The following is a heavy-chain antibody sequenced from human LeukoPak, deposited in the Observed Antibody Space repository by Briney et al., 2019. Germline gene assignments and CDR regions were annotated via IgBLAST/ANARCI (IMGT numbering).Heavy chain of an antibody. CDR3: ARGRAFGGVIGAFDI. Sequence: GGSLRLSCAASGFTFSSYWMSWVRQAPGKGLEWVANIKQDGSEKYYVDSVKGRFTISRDNAKNSLYLQMNSLRAEDTAVYYCARGRAFGGVIGAFDIWGQGTMVTVSS. D-gene: IGHD3-16*01. V-gene: IGHV3-7*01. CDR2: IKQDGSEK. J-gene: IGHJ3*02. CDR1: GFTFSSYW.